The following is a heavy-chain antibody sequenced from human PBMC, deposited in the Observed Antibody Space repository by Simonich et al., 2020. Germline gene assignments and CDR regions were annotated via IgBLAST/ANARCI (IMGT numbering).Heavy chain of an antibody. CDR2: KYHSRST. J-gene: IGHJ4*02. V-gene: IGHV4-38-2*01. CDR1: GYSISSGYY. CDR3: ARVDNWNYFDY. D-gene: IGHD1-20*01. Sequence: QVQLQESGPGLVKPSENLSLTCAVSGYSISSGYYWGWIRPPPGKGLEWIVSKYHSRSTYYNPSLKSRATISLDTSKNLFSLKLSSVTAADTAGYYCARVDNWNYFDYWGQGTLVTVSS.